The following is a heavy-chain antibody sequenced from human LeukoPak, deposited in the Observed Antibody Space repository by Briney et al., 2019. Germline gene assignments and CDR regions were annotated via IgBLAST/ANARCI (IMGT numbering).Heavy chain of an antibody. CDR2: ISSSGSTI. Sequence: GESLRLSCAASGFTFSSYEMNWVRQAPGKGLEWVSYISSSGSTIYYADSVKGRFTISRDNAKNSLYLQMNSLRAEDTAVYYCASIIPGTPFGCWGQGTLVTVSS. J-gene: IGHJ4*02. CDR3: ASIIPGTPFGC. V-gene: IGHV3-48*03. D-gene: IGHD1-7*01. CDR1: GFTFSSYE.